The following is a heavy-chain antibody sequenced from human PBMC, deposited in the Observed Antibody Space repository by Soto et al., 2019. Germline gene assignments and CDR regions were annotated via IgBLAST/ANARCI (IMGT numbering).Heavy chain of an antibody. CDR1: GGSISSYY. D-gene: IGHD3-3*01. CDR2: FYYSGST. Sequence: QVQLQESGPGLVKPSETLSLTCTVSGGSISSYYWSWIRQPPGKGLEWIGYFYYSGSTNYNPSLKSRVTLSVDTSKNQFSLKLSSVTAADTAVYYCARGGWRQIDYWGQGTLVTVSS. CDR3: ARGGWRQIDY. V-gene: IGHV4-59*08. J-gene: IGHJ4*02.